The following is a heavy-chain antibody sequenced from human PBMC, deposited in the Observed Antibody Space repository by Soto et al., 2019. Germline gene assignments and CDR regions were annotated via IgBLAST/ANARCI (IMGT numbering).Heavy chain of an antibody. CDR3: AVDYCSSTSCNRDY. J-gene: IGHJ4*02. D-gene: IGHD2-2*02. CDR2: IIPSLGIA. CDR1: GGTFSSYT. V-gene: IGHV1-69*02. Sequence: QVQLVQSGAEVKKPGSSVKVSCKASGGTFSSYTISWVRQAPGQGLEWMGRIIPSLGIANYTQKFQGRVTVTADKAPSTAYRVMNSLRSKDTAVYYFAVDYCSSTSCNRDYWGQGTLVMVSS.